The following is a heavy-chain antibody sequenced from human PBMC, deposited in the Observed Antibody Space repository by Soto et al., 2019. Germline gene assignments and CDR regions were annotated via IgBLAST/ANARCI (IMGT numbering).Heavy chain of an antibody. CDR2: IYHSGST. CDR1: GGSISSSNW. CDR3: ARDLLGNSIDY. D-gene: IGHD4-4*01. V-gene: IGHV4-4*02. J-gene: IGHJ4*02. Sequence: SETLSLTCAVSGGSISSSNWWSWVRQPPGKGLEWIGEIYHSGSTNYNPSLKGRVTISVDKSKNQFSLKLSSVTAADTAVYYCARDLLGNSIDYWGQGTLVTVSS.